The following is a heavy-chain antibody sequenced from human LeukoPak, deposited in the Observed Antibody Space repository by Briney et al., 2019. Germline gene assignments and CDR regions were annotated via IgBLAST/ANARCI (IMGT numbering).Heavy chain of an antibody. Sequence: WASVKVSCKASGYTFTSYGITWVRQAPGPGLEWMGWISAYNGNTNYAQKLQGRVTMTTDTSTSTAYMELRSLRSDDTAVYYCARRTRGYPDYWGQGTLVTVSS. D-gene: IGHD5-12*01. CDR2: ISAYNGNT. CDR3: ARRTRGYPDY. V-gene: IGHV1-18*01. J-gene: IGHJ4*02. CDR1: GYTFTSYG.